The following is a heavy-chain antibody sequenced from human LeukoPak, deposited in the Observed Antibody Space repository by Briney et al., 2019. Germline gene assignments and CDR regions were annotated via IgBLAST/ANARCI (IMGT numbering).Heavy chain of an antibody. D-gene: IGHD5-18*01. V-gene: IGHV5-10-1*01. CDR1: GYSFTSYW. Sequence: GASLQISCKGSGYSFTSYWISWVRQMPGKGLEWMGRIDPSDSYTNYSPSFQGHVTISADKSISTAYLQWSSLRASDTAMYYCARHIRGYSYGFDYWGQGTLVTVSS. J-gene: IGHJ4*02. CDR2: IDPSDSYT. CDR3: ARHIRGYSYGFDY.